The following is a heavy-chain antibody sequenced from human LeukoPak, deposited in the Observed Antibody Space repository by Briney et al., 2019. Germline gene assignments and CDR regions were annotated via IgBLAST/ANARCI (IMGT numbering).Heavy chain of an antibody. Sequence: GGSLRLSCAASGFTVSNNYMSWVRQAPGKGLEWVANIKQDGSEKYYVDSVKGRFTISRDNAKNSLYLQLNSLRAEDTAVYYCARGPLIAPYYFDYWGQGTLVTVSS. CDR1: GFTVSNNY. V-gene: IGHV3-7*01. CDR2: IKQDGSEK. J-gene: IGHJ4*02. CDR3: ARGPLIAPYYFDY. D-gene: IGHD2/OR15-2a*01.